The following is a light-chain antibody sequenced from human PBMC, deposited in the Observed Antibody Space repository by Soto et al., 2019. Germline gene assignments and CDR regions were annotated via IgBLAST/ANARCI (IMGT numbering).Light chain of an antibody. CDR2: KAS. Sequence: DIQMTQSPPTLSASVGDRVTITCRARQNINSWLAWYQQKPGKAPKLLIYKASTLESGVPARFSGSESGTEFTITISGLQPDDFATYYCQQYNTFWTFGHGTKVEIK. CDR1: QNINSW. V-gene: IGKV1-5*03. CDR3: QQYNTFWT. J-gene: IGKJ1*01.